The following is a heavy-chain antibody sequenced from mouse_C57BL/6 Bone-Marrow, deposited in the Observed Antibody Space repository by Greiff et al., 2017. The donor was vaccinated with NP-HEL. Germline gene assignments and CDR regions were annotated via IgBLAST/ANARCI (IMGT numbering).Heavy chain of an antibody. Sequence: EVHLVESGGGLVQPGGSLSLSCAASGFTFPDYYMSWVRQPPGKALEWLGFIRNKANGYTTEYSASVKVRFTISRDNSQSILYLQMKALRAEDSATYYCARYIRGFDYWGQGTTLTVSS. CDR1: GFTFPDYY. J-gene: IGHJ2*01. CDR2: IRNKANGYTT. CDR3: ARYIRGFDY. V-gene: IGHV7-3*01.